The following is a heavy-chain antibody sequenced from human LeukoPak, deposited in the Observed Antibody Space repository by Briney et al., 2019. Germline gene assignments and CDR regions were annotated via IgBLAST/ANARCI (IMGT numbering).Heavy chain of an antibody. V-gene: IGHV4-34*01. Sequence: ASVTLSLTCAVYGGSFSGYYWSWIRQPPGKGLEWIGEINHSGSTNYNPSLKSRVTISVDTSKNQFSLKLSSVTAADTAVYYCARHGGRWLRLNFKTSWFDPWGQGTLVTVSS. J-gene: IGHJ5*02. D-gene: IGHD5-12*01. CDR3: ARHGGRWLRLNFKTSWFDP. CDR1: GGSFSGYY. CDR2: INHSGST.